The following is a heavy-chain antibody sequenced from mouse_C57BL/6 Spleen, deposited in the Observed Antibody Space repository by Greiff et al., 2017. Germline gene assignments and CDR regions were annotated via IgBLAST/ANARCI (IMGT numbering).Heavy chain of an antibody. CDR3: ARYGSSYWYFDV. D-gene: IGHD1-1*01. V-gene: IGHV1-82*01. Sequence: QVQLQQSGPELVKPGASVKISCKASGYAFSSSWMNWVKQRPGKGLEWIGRIYPGDGDTNYNGKVKGKATLTEDKSSSTAYMQLSSLTAEDSAVYFCARYGSSYWYFDVWGTGTTVTVSS. CDR2: IYPGDGDT. J-gene: IGHJ1*03. CDR1: GYAFSSSW.